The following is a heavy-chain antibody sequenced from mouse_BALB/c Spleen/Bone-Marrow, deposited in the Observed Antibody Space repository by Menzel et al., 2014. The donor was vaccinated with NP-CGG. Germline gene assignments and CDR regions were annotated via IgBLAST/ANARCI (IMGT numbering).Heavy chain of an antibody. CDR3: ARFPYDYGGGDY. CDR2: IDPANGNT. D-gene: IGHD2-4*01. Sequence: LVESGAELVKPGASVKLSCTASGFNIKDTYMHWVKQRPEQGLEWIGRIDPANGNTKYDPKFQGKATITADTSSNTAYLQLSSLTSEDTAVYYCARFPYDYGGGDYWGQGTTLTVSS. CDR1: GFNIKDTY. V-gene: IGHV14-3*02. J-gene: IGHJ2*01.